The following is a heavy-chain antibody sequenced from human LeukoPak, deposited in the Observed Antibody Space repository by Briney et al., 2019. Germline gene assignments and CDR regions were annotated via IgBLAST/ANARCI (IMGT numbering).Heavy chain of an antibody. CDR3: ARLAYCGGDCSYYYFDY. CDR2: IYPGDSDT. Sequence: GESLQISCKGSGYSFTSYWIGWVRQMPGKGLEWMGIIYPGDSDTRYSPSFQGQVTISADKSISTAYLQWSSLKASDTAMYYCARLAYCGGDCSYYYFDYWGQGTLVTVSS. J-gene: IGHJ4*02. CDR1: GYSFTSYW. V-gene: IGHV5-51*01. D-gene: IGHD2-21*02.